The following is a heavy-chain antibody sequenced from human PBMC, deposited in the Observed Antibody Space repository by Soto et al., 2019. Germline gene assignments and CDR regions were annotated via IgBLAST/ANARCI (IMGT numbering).Heavy chain of an antibody. V-gene: IGHV1-8*01. CDR2: MNPGSGDT. CDR3: ARMATFGSLNWFDP. D-gene: IGHD3-16*01. CDR1: GYSFTNND. J-gene: IGHJ5*02. Sequence: GASVKVSCKASGYSFTNNDVTWVRQATGQGLEWMGWMNPGSGDTGYAQNFQGRVTMTRDISIATAYMELSSLRSDDTAIYYCARMATFGSLNWFDPWGQGTLVTVSS.